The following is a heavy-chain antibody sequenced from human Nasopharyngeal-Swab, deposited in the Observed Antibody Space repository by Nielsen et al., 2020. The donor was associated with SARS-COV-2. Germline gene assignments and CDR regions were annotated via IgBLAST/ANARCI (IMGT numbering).Heavy chain of an antibody. CDR2: IYPGDSDT. V-gene: IGHV5-51*01. D-gene: IGHD4-23*01. CDR3: ARRGYGGSGSYYFYSYMDV. CDR1: GYNFTTYW. J-gene: IGHJ6*03. Sequence: GGSLRLSCKGSGYNFTTYWIGWVRQMPGKGLEWMGIIYPGDSDTRYSPSFQGQVTVSADKSISTAYLQWSSLKASDTAMYYCARRGYGGSGSYYFYSYMDVWGKGTTVTVSS.